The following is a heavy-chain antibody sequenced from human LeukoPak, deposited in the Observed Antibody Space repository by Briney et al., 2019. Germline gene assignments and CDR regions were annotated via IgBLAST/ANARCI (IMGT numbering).Heavy chain of an antibody. CDR2: IYSGGST. CDR3: ARGGSYPNDPFDI. Sequence: PGGSLRLSCEASGFTVNSNYMIWVRQAPGKGLEWVSVIYSGGSTHYADSVEGRITISRDNSKNTLFLQMNSLRAEDTAVYYCARGGSYPNDPFDIWGQGTMVTVTS. D-gene: IGHD1-26*01. V-gene: IGHV3-53*01. CDR1: GFTVNSNY. J-gene: IGHJ3*02.